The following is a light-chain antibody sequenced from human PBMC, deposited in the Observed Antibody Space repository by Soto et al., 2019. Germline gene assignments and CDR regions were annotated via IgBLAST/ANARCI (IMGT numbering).Light chain of an antibody. J-gene: IGKJ5*01. Sequence: DIQVTLSPSSLSASVGDRVTITCRASQSISNNLNWYQQRPGKPPKLLIYTASSLQSGAPSRFSGSGSGTDFTLTISSLQPEDFAIYYCQQSYSSPITFGQGTRLEIK. CDR3: QQSYSSPIT. CDR1: QSISNN. V-gene: IGKV1-39*01. CDR2: TAS.